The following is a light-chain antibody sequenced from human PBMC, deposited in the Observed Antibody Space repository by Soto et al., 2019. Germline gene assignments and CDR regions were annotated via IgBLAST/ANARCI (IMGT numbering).Light chain of an antibody. CDR3: LQDYNYPYT. V-gene: IGKV1-6*01. CDR1: QGIRND. Sequence: ATQMTQSPSSLSASVGDRVTITCRASQGIRNDLGWYQQKPGKAPKLLIYAASSLQSGVPSRFSGSGSGTDFTLTISSLQTEDFATYYCLQDYNYPYTFGQGTKVDIK. CDR2: AAS. J-gene: IGKJ2*01.